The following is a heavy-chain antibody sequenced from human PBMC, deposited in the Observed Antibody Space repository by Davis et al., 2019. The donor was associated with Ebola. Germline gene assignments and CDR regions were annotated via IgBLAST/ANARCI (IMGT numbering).Heavy chain of an antibody. CDR1: GGSISSGGYY. D-gene: IGHD3-3*01. V-gene: IGHV4-61*02. Sequence: SETLSLTCTVSGGSISSGGYYWSWIRQPAGKGLEWIGRIYTSGSTNYNPSLKSRVTMSVDTSRNQFSLKLSSVTAADTAIYYCARQLARTRVVIPLSYFDSWGQGTLVTVSS. CDR3: ARQLARTRVVIPLSYFDS. CDR2: IYTSGST. J-gene: IGHJ4*02.